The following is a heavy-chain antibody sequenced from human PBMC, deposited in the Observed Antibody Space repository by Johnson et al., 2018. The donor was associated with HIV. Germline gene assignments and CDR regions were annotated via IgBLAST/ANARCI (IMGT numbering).Heavy chain of an antibody. Sequence: QVQLVESGGGLIQPGGSLRLSCAASGFTVSSNYMIWLRQAPGKGLEWVSAISGSGGTKYYTDSLKGRLTISRDNAKNSLYRQMNSLRAEDTAVYYCARVSGWYEKGAFDIWGQGTMVTVSS. CDR2: ISGSGGTK. CDR3: ARVSGWYEKGAFDI. V-gene: IGHV3-11*01. D-gene: IGHD6-19*01. CDR1: GFTVSSNY. J-gene: IGHJ3*02.